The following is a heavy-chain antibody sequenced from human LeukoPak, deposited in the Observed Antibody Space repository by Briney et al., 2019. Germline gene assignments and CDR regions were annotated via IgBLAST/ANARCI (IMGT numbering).Heavy chain of an antibody. CDR2: IIPIFGTA. J-gene: IGHJ5*02. CDR1: GGTFSSYA. CDR3: SRRYSSGWYRWGNWFDP. V-gene: IGHV1-69*06. D-gene: IGHD6-19*01. Sequence: GASVKVSCKAPGGTFSSYAISWVRQAPGQGLEWMGGIIPIFGTANYAQKFQGRVTITADKSTSTAYMELSSLRSEDTAVYYCSRRYSSGWYRWGNWFDPWGQGTLVTVSS.